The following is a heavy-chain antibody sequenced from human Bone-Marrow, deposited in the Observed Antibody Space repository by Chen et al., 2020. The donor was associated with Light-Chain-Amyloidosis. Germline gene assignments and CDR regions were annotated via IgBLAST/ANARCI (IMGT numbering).Heavy chain of an antibody. D-gene: IGHD2-2*03. Sequence: QVQLQRWGAGLLKHSEPRSLPCAVLGGPFMGNYWSWTRQPPGKGLEWIGEINHSGSTNYNPSLKSRVTISVDTSKNQFSLKLSSVTAADTAVYYCARGLRMWVLSWFDPWGQGTLVTVSS. V-gene: IGHV4-34*01. CDR1: GGPFMGNY. J-gene: IGHJ5*02. CDR2: INHSGST. CDR3: ARGLRMWVLSWFDP.